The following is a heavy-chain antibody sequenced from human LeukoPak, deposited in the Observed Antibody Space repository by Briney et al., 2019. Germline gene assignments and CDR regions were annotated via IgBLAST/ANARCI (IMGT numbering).Heavy chain of an antibody. CDR3: ARGPYKSGYSYGPALRFFDY. Sequence: PSETLSLTCAVYGGSFSGYYWSWIRQPPGKGLKWIGEINHSGSTNYNPSPKSRVTISVDTSKNQFSLKLSSVTAADTAVYYCARGPYKSGYSYGPALRFFDYWGQGTLVTVSS. CDR2: INHSGST. V-gene: IGHV4-34*01. CDR1: GGSFSGYY. D-gene: IGHD5-18*01. J-gene: IGHJ4*02.